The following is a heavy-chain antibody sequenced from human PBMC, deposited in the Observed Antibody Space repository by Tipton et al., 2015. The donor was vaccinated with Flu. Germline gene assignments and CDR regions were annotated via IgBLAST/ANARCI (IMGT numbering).Heavy chain of an antibody. CDR2: IKQDGSEK. J-gene: IGHJ3*02. CDR3: ARPVPGTRGAFDI. D-gene: IGHD3-10*01. CDR1: GFTFSSYW. Sequence: SLRLSCAASGFTFSSYWMSWVRQAPGKGLEWVANIKQDGSEKYYVDSVKGRFIISRDNAKNSLYLQMNSLRAEDTAVYYCARPVPGTRGAFDIWGQGTMVTVSS. V-gene: IGHV3-7*01.